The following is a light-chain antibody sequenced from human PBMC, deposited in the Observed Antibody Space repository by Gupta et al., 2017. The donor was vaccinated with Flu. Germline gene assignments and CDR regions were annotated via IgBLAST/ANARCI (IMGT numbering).Light chain of an antibody. CDR2: RNT. J-gene: IGLJ1*01. Sequence: MVTISCSGSTSNVGNNVVYWYQQPPGKAPKLLIYRNTQRPSGVPDRFSGSKSGTSASLAISGLRAEDEADYYCAALDESLSGYVFGTGNKFTVL. V-gene: IGLV1-47*01. CDR1: TSNVGNNV. CDR3: AALDESLSGYV.